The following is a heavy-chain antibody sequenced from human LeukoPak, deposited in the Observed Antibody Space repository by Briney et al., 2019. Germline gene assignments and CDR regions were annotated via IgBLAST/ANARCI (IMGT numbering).Heavy chain of an antibody. Sequence: SETLSLTCAASGGSISTYYRSWIRQPPGKGLEWIGYVYDTGGTKYNPSFKSRVSISADTYTNNSSLHLSNLPAADTPVYYCARRNLLTGYCCFDYWGQGTLVTVSS. CDR1: GGSISTYY. J-gene: IGHJ4*02. CDR2: VYDTGGT. V-gene: IGHV4-59*08. D-gene: IGHD3-9*01. CDR3: ARRNLLTGYCCFDY.